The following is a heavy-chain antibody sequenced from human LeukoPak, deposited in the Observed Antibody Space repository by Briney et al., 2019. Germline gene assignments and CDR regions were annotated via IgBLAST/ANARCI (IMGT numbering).Heavy chain of an antibody. CDR3: ARDSPWNPLDP. CDR1: GYSISSGYY. CDR2: IYYSGST. V-gene: IGHV4-38-2*02. J-gene: IGHJ5*02. D-gene: IGHD1-1*01. Sequence: PSETLSLTCTVSGYSISSGYYWGWIRQPPGKGLEWIGYIYYSGSTNYNPSLKSRVTISVHTSKNQFSLKLSSVTAADTAVYYCARDSPWNPLDPWDQGTLVTVSS.